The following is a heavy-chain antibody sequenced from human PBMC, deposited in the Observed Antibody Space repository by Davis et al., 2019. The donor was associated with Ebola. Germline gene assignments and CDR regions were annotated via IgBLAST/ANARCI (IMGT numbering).Heavy chain of an antibody. Sequence: SETLSLTCTVSGVSISSYYWSWIRQPPGKGLEWIGYIYYSGSTNYNPSLKSRVTISVDTSKNQFPLKLSPVTAADTAVYYCARDLWTYYYGMDVWGQGTTVTVS. V-gene: IGHV4-59*01. CDR3: ARDLWTYYYGMDV. CDR1: GVSISSYY. CDR2: IYYSGST. D-gene: IGHD3/OR15-3a*01. J-gene: IGHJ6*02.